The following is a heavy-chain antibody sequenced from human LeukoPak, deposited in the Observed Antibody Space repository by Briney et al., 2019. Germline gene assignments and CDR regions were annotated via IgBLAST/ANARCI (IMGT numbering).Heavy chain of an antibody. V-gene: IGHV4-34*01. D-gene: IGHD2-2*02. CDR3: ARGVCSSTSCYTYYYYGMDV. CDR2: INHSGST. J-gene: IGHJ6*02. CDR1: GGSFSGYY. Sequence: SETLSLTCAVYGGSFSGYYWSWIRQPPGKGLEWIGEINHSGSTNYNPSLKSRVTISVDTSENQFSLKLSSVTAADTAVYYYARGVCSSTSCYTYYYYGMDVWGQGTTVTVSS.